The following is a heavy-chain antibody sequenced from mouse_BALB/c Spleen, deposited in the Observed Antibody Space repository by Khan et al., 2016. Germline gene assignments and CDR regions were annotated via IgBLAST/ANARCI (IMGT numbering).Heavy chain of an antibody. CDR1: GFTFSNYW. J-gene: IGHJ2*01. V-gene: IGHV6-6*02. CDR3: GILL. CDR2: IRLKSDDYVS. Sequence: EVKLEESGGGLVQPGGSMKLSCVASGFTFSNYWMNWVRQSPEKGLEWVAEIRLKSDDYVSHYAESVKGRFTISRDDPKSSVYLHTNTSRADDTGIYYCGILLWGQGTTLTVSA.